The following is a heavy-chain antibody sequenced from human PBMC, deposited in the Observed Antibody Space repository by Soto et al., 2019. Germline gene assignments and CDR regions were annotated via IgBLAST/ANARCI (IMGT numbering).Heavy chain of an antibody. CDR1: GFTFSSYA. CDR3: AKNSYYFDY. D-gene: IGHD2-15*01. J-gene: IGHJ4*02. V-gene: IGHV3-23*01. CDR2: ISGSGGTT. Sequence: PVWSVRLSSAASGFTFSSYAMSWVRQAPGKGLEWVSAISGSGGTTYYADSVEGRFTISRDNSKNTLYLQMNSLTAEDTAVYYCAKNSYYFDYWGQGTLVTVSS.